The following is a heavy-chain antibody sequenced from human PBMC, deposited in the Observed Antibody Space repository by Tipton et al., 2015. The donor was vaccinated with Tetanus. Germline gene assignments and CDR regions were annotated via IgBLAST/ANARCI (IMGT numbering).Heavy chain of an antibody. J-gene: IGHJ3*02. Sequence: SLRLSCEASGFAFSDYYMAWIRQAPGKGLEWVSYLSSTGTTIYHADSVKGRFNISRDNSKNTLFLHMNSLRVEDTAVYFCAKDLRQLVRVDAFDTWGQGTLVTVSS. D-gene: IGHD6-6*01. CDR1: GFAFSDYY. CDR3: AKDLRQLVRVDAFDT. CDR2: LSSTGTTI. V-gene: IGHV3-11*01.